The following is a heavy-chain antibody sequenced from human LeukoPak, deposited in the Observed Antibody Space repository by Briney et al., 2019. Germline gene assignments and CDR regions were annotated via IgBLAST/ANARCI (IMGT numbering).Heavy chain of an antibody. D-gene: IGHD6-13*01. CDR1: GFSVSSYY. CDR2: IYTGGTT. CDR3: ARAGVAAAGTDY. Sequence: GGSLRLSCAASGFSVSSYYTSWVRQAPGKGLEWVSVIYTGGTTAYADSVKGRFTISRDNSKNTLYLQMNSLRAEDTAVYYCARAGVAAAGTDYWGQGTLVTVSS. V-gene: IGHV3-53*05. J-gene: IGHJ4*02.